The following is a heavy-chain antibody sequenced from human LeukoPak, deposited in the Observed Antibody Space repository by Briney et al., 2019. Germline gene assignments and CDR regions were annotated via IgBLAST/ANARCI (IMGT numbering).Heavy chain of an antibody. Sequence: SETLSLTCTVSGGSNSSGGYYWSWIRQPPGKGLEGIGYIYYSGSTNYNPSLKSRVTISVDTSKNQFSLKLSSVTAADTAVYYCARGPSGGVDNWFDPWGQGTLVTVSS. J-gene: IGHJ5*02. V-gene: IGHV4-61*08. CDR3: ARGPSGGVDNWFDP. CDR2: IYYSGST. D-gene: IGHD3-16*01. CDR1: GGSNSSGGYY.